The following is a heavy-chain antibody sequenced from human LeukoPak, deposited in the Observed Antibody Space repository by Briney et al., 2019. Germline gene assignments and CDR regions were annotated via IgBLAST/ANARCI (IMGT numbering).Heavy chain of an antibody. CDR1: GFTFDDYG. D-gene: IGHD3-10*01. CDR3: ANSRAVRGVGYFDY. V-gene: IGHV3-9*01. CDR2: ISWNSGSI. Sequence: GRSLRLSCAASGFTFDDYGMHWVRQAPGKGLEWVSGISWNSGSIGYADSVRGRFTISRDNAKNSLYLQMNSLRAEDTALYYCANSRAVRGVGYFDYWGQGTLVTVSS. J-gene: IGHJ4*02.